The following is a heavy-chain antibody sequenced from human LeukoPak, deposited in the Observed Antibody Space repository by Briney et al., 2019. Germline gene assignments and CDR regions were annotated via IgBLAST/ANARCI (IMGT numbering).Heavy chain of an antibody. Sequence: SETLSLTCTVSGYSISSGYYWGWIRQSPGKGLEWIGSIYHAGSTFHNPSLKSRVTISVDTSKNQFSLKVNSVTAADTAVYYCARGYNSGWYAYWGQGTLVTGSS. J-gene: IGHJ4*02. V-gene: IGHV4-38-2*02. CDR1: GYSISSGYY. CDR3: ARGYNSGWYAY. D-gene: IGHD6-19*01. CDR2: IYHAGST.